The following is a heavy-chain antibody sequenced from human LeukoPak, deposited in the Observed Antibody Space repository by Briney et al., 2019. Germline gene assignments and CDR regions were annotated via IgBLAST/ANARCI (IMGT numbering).Heavy chain of an antibody. V-gene: IGHV4-39*01. Sequence: SETLSLTCTVSGGSISSSSYYWGWVRQPPGKGLESIGRIYYSANTYYNPSLNTRVTIYVDTSKNQFSLKLNSVTAAATAVYYCAPKVTDGFDPWGQGTLVTVSS. J-gene: IGHJ5*02. CDR3: APKVTDGFDP. CDR1: GGSISSSSYY. CDR2: IYYSANT. D-gene: IGHD2-21*02.